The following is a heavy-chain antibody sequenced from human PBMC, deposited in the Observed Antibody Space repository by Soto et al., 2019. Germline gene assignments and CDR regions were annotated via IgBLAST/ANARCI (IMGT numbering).Heavy chain of an antibody. Sequence: PSATLSLTCTVSGGSISSYYWSWIRQPPGKGLEWIGYIYYSGSTNYNPSLKSRVTISVDTSKNQFSLKLSSVTAADTAVYYCARRYGSAFDIWGQGTMVTVSS. J-gene: IGHJ3*02. D-gene: IGHD3-10*01. V-gene: IGHV4-59*08. CDR3: ARRYGSAFDI. CDR2: IYYSGST. CDR1: GGSISSYY.